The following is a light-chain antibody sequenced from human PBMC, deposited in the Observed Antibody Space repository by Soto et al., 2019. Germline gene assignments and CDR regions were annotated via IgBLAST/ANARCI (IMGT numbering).Light chain of an antibody. Sequence: QSALTQPRSGSGSPGQSGSISCTGTSSDVGAYNYVSWYQQHPAKAPNLMIYDVSKRPSGVPDRFSGSKSGNTASLTISGLQAEDEGDYYCCSYTNSAYVFGTGTKVTVL. J-gene: IGLJ1*01. CDR2: DVS. CDR1: SSDVGAYNY. V-gene: IGLV2-11*01. CDR3: CSYTNSAYV.